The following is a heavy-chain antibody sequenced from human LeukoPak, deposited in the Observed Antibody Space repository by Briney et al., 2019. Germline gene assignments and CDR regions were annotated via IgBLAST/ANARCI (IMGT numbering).Heavy chain of an antibody. V-gene: IGHV3-21*06. CDR3: ARGGGLGYCSSTSCYVYFDY. Sequence: GGSLRLSCVGSGFTFSSHWMSWVRQAPGKGLEWVSSISGSSNYIYYADSVKGRFTISRDNAKNSLYLQVDSLRAEDTALYYCARGGGLGYCSSTSCYVYFDYWGQGTLVTVSS. CDR1: GFTFSSHW. CDR2: ISGSSNYI. D-gene: IGHD2-2*01. J-gene: IGHJ4*02.